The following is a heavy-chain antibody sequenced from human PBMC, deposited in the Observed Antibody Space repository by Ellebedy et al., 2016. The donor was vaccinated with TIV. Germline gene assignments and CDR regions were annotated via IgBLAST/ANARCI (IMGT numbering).Heavy chain of an antibody. CDR3: VRARPYCGGDCFSFGN. D-gene: IGHD2-21*02. J-gene: IGHJ4*02. V-gene: IGHV3-74*01. CDR1: GFTFRNDW. Sequence: GESLKISXAASGFTFRNDWMHWVRQAPGKGLVWVSRRNNDGSSTNYADSVKGRFTISRDNAKNTLYLQMHSLRAEDTAVYYCVRARPYCGGDCFSFGNWGQGSLVTVSS. CDR2: RNNDGSST.